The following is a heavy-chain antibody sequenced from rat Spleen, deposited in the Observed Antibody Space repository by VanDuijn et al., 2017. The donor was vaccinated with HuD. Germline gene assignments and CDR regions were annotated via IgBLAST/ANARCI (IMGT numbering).Heavy chain of an antibody. CDR2: ISYDGSST. Sequence: EVQLVESDGGLVQPGRSLKLSCAASGFTFSDFYMAWVRQAPTKGLEWVATISYDGSSTYYRDSVKGRFTISRDDATGTLYLQMDSLMSEDTATYYCARAGYLRDWYFDFWGPGTMVTVSS. CDR1: GFTFSDFY. V-gene: IGHV5-29*01. J-gene: IGHJ1*01. CDR3: ARAGYLRDWYFDF. D-gene: IGHD2-2*01.